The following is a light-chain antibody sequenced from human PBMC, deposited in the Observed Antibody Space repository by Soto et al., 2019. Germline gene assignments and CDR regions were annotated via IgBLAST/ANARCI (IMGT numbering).Light chain of an antibody. CDR1: QSVSSTS. J-gene: IGKJ4*01. CDR2: RAS. V-gene: IGKV3-20*01. CDR3: QHYGSSTHT. Sequence: EIVLTQSPDTLSLSPGETATLSCRASQSVSSTSLAWYQQKSGQAPSLLIHRASSRASDIPDRFSGSGSGTDFTLTISGLKPEDFAAYYCQHYGSSTHTFGGGTRVEIK.